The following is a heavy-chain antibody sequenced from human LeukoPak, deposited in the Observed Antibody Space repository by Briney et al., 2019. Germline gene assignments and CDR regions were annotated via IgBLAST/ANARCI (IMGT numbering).Heavy chain of an antibody. Sequence: SETLSLTCTVSGGSISSSTFFWGWIRQPPGKGLEWIGSIHYTGSTYFNPSLESRITISVDTSKNQFSLKLSSVTAADTAVYYCARPGSSGWSYWGQGTLVTVSS. J-gene: IGHJ4*02. CDR1: GGSISSSTFF. CDR2: IHYTGST. D-gene: IGHD6-19*01. V-gene: IGHV4-39*01. CDR3: ARPGSSGWSY.